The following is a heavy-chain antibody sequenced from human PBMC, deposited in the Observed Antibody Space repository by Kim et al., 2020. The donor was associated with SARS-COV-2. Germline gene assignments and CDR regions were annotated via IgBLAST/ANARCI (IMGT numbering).Heavy chain of an antibody. D-gene: IGHD6-13*01. J-gene: IGHJ5*02. Sequence: SETLSLTCTVSGGSISSYYWSWIRQPAGKGLEWIGRIYTSGSTNYNPSLKSRVTMSVDTSKNQFSLKLSSVTAADTAVYYCARGSSSWSRPSGWFDPWGQGTLVTVSS. V-gene: IGHV4-4*07. CDR1: GGSISSYY. CDR2: IYTSGST. CDR3: ARGSSSWSRPSGWFDP.